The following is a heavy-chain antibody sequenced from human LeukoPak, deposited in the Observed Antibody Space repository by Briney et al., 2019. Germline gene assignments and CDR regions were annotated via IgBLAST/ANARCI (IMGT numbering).Heavy chain of an antibody. V-gene: IGHV4-59*12. CDR2: IYSSGNT. CDR1: HDSFISYY. J-gene: IGHJ4*02. Sequence: SETLSLTCTVSHDSFISYYWNWIRQPPGKGLEWIGYIYSSGNTDYNPALKSRVTMSMDTSRNQFSLKLSSVTAADTAVYYCVRVNPLDYWGQGILVTVSS. CDR3: VRVNPLDY.